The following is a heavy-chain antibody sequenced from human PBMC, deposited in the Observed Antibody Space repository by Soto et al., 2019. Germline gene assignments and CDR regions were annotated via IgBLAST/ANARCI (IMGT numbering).Heavy chain of an antibody. CDR1: GYTFSSFG. J-gene: IGHJ4*02. V-gene: IGHV1-18*04. CDR3: TRDLLFISTSTVTAAAF. CDR2: ISPETGKT. D-gene: IGHD4-17*01. Sequence: VELVQSGAEVKKPGASVRVSCKASGYTFSSFGLSWVRQAPRQGPEWMGWISPETGKTDYSHKFQGRVTMTTDTSTRTFFFDLGRLTSDDTAVYYCTRDLLFISTSTVTAAAFWGQGTLVTVSS.